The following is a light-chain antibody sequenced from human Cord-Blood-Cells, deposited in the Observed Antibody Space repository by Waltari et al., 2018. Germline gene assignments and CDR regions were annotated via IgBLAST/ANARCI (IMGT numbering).Light chain of an antibody. J-gene: IGLJ3*02. CDR2: EVS. CDR3: SSYTSSSTWV. CDR1: SSDVGGYNY. V-gene: IGLV2-14*01. Sequence: QSALTQPASASGSPGPSITISCTGTSSDVGGYNYVSWYQQHPGKAPKLMIYEVSTRPSGVSNRFCGSESGNTASLTISGLQAEDEADYYWSSYTSSSTWVFGGGTKLTVL.